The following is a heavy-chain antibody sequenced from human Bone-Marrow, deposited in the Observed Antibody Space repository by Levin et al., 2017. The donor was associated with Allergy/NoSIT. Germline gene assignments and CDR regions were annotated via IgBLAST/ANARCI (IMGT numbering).Heavy chain of an antibody. Sequence: MAGGSLRLSCTVSGGSISSYYWSWIRQPPGKGLEWIGYIYYSGSTNYNPSLKSRVTISVDTSKNQFSLKLSSVTAADTAVYYCARVSTGTAMAHYYYYGMDVWGQGTTVTVSS. CDR3: ARVSTGTAMAHYYYYGMDV. V-gene: IGHV4-59*08. J-gene: IGHJ6*02. CDR2: IYYSGST. CDR1: GGSISSYY. D-gene: IGHD5-18*01.